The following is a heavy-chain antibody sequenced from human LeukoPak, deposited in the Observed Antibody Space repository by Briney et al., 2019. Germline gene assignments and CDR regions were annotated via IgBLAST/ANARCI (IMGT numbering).Heavy chain of an antibody. CDR1: GYTFTSYG. CDR3: ARDTAAVAGPNWFDP. V-gene: IGHV1-18*01. CDR2: ISAYNGNT. Sequence: ASVTVSCKASGYTFTSYGISWVRQAPGQGLEWMGWISAYNGNTNYAQKLQGRVTMTTDTSTSTAYMELRSLRSDDTAVYYCARDTAAVAGPNWFDPWGQGTLVTVSS. D-gene: IGHD6-19*01. J-gene: IGHJ5*02.